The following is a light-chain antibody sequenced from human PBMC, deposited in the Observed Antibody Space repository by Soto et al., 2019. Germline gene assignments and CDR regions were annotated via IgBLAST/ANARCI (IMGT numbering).Light chain of an antibody. Sequence: QSVLTQPPSASGSPGQSVTISCTGTSSDVGGYNYVSWYQQHPGKVPKVLISEVNKRPSGVPDRFSGSKSGNTASLTVSGLQADDEADDYRSSFAGTFFVFGTGTKVTVL. J-gene: IGLJ1*01. CDR2: EVN. V-gene: IGLV2-8*01. CDR3: SSFAGTFFV. CDR1: SSDVGGYNY.